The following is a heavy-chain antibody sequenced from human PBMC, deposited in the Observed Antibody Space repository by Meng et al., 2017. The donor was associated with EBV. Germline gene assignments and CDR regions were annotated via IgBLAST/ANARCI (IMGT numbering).Heavy chain of an antibody. Sequence: QVYVLQLGEEVKIPWASVNVSCKASGYAFTSYLLHWLRQAPGQRLEWMGWINVGVGYTKYSQKFQGRVTISSDTSATTGYMELSSLRSEDTAVYYCVRGPPVGVPGPGDYWGQGTLVTVSS. CDR1: GYAFTSYL. CDR2: INVGVGYT. CDR3: VRGPPVGVPGPGDY. J-gene: IGHJ4*02. D-gene: IGHD2-21*01. V-gene: IGHV1-3*01.